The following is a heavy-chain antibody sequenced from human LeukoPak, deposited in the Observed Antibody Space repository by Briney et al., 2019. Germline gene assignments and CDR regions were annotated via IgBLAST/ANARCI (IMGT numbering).Heavy chain of an antibody. CDR3: TRDLSSAVDARLFDY. CDR2: ISYDAINT. D-gene: IGHD2-15*01. Sequence: GGSLRLSCAASGFTFSSFGMSWVRQAPGKGLEWVAVISYDAINTYYVESVKGRFTISRDNSKDTVYLQMNSLRPEDTAVYWCTRDLSSAVDARLFDYWGQGSLVTVSS. CDR1: GFTFSSFG. J-gene: IGHJ4*02. V-gene: IGHV3-30*03.